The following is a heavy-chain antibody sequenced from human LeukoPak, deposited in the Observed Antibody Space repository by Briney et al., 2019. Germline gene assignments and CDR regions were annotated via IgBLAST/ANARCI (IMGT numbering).Heavy chain of an antibody. D-gene: IGHD6-13*01. Sequence: SETLSLTCIVSGDSISSYYWSWIRQPPGKGLEWIGNIYYRGSPNYNPSLKSRVTISMDTSKNLFSLKLSSVTAADTAVYYCARDRRAAGSIFDYWGQGTPVTVSS. J-gene: IGHJ4*02. V-gene: IGHV4-59*01. CDR1: GDSISSYY. CDR2: IYYRGSP. CDR3: ARDRRAAGSIFDY.